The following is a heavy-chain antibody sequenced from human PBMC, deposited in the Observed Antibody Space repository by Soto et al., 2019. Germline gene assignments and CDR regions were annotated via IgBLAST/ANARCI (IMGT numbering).Heavy chain of an antibody. J-gene: IGHJ5*02. D-gene: IGHD2-2*01. CDR3: ARIIVVVPAAIRMCWFAP. Sequence: SETLSLTCTVSGGSISSYYWSWIRQPPGKGLEWIGYIYYSGSTNYNPSLKSRVTISVDTSKNQFSLKLSSVTAADTAVYYCARIIVVVPAAIRMCWFAPGGEGTLVTVP. CDR1: GGSISSYY. CDR2: IYYSGST. V-gene: IGHV4-59*08.